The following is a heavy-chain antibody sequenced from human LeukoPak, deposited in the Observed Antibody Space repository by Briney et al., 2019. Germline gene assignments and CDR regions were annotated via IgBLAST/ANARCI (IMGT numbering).Heavy chain of an antibody. CDR2: IIEKGNA. CDR1: GGSFRSYS. Sequence: SETLSLTCALYGGSFRSYSWSWTWIRQSPDKGLEWIGEIIEKGNANYNPSLKSRVTIDLDTSKNQFSLKLTSMTAADTAMYYYARGYYPPRWYFDLWGRGTLVTVSS. V-gene: IGHV4-34*01. J-gene: IGHJ2*01. D-gene: IGHD3-10*01. CDR3: ARGYYPPRWYFDL.